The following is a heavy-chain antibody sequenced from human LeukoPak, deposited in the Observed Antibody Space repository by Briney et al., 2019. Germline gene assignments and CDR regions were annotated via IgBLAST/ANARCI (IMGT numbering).Heavy chain of an antibody. CDR3: ARDVPSGSIAGDWFDP. J-gene: IGHJ5*02. CDR1: GGSISSGSYY. Sequence: TLVLTCTASGGSISSGSYYWSRIAPRAGKGLEWIGRIYSGRRTNSNPSLKCRVTISVDASKTQFSVKLSCVTGADTAVYYCARDVPSGSIAGDWFDPWGQGTLVTVSS. D-gene: IGHD6-6*01. CDR2: IYSGRRT. V-gene: IGHV4-61*02.